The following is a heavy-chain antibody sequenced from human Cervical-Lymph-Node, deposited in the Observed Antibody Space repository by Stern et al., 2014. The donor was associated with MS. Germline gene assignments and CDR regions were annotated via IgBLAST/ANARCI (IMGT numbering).Heavy chain of an antibody. D-gene: IGHD6-13*01. J-gene: IGHJ5*02. CDR3: AKGRGSSWYEH. Sequence: VQLVESGGGLVKPGGSLRLSCTASGFTFSDSYISWIRQAPGQGLEWVSYIDSSASVKFYADSVKGRFTISRDNAKNSLYLQMNSLRAEDTALYYCAKGRGSSWYEHWGQGTLVTVSS. V-gene: IGHV3-11*01. CDR2: IDSSASVK. CDR1: GFTFSDSY.